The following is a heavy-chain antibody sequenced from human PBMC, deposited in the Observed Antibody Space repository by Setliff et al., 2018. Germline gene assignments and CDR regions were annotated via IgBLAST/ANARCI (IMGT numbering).Heavy chain of an antibody. D-gene: IGHD3-22*01. CDR2: IYSSGST. Sequence: LSLTCTVSGGSISSGDYYWSWIRQPPGKGLEWIGYIYSSGSTYYNPSLKSRVSISVDTSKNQFSLKLSSVTAADAAVYYCARESRYYYDNLGTLDYWGQGTLVTVSS. V-gene: IGHV4-30-4*08. J-gene: IGHJ4*02. CDR1: GGSISSGDYY. CDR3: ARESRYYYDNLGTLDY.